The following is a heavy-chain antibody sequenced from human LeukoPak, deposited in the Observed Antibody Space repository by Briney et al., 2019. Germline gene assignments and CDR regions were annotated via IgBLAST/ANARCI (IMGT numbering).Heavy chain of an antibody. CDR3: ATYSSRNLDY. V-gene: IGHV4-34*01. Sequence: SETLSLTCALYGGSHSGYYWSWIRQPPGKGLEWIGEINHSGSTNYNPSLKRRVTISVDTSKNQFSLKLSSVTAADTAVYYCATYSSRNLDYWGQGTLVTVSS. CDR1: GGSHSGYY. D-gene: IGHD6-13*01. CDR2: INHSGST. J-gene: IGHJ4*02.